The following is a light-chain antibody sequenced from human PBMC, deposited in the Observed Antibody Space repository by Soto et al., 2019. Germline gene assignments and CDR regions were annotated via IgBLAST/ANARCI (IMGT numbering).Light chain of an antibody. CDR3: QQYGSSPYT. CDR1: QSVTSDY. V-gene: IGKV3-20*01. CDR2: GAS. Sequence: IVLTQSPGTLSLSPGERATLSCRASQSVTSDYLAWYQQKPGQPARLLIYGASNRATAIAERFSGSGSATDFTLTISRVDPEDFAVYYCQQYGSSPYTFGQGTRLDI. J-gene: IGKJ2*01.